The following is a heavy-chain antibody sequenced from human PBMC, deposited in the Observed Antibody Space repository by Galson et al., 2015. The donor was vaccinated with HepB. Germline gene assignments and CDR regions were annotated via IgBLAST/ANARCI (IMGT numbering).Heavy chain of an antibody. CDR3: ARHRGKMALYYFDY. V-gene: IGHV4-59*08. J-gene: IGHJ4*02. CDR2: IYYSGST. D-gene: IGHD5-24*01. CDR1: GGSISSYY. Sequence: ETLSLTCTVSGGSISSYYWSWIRQPPGKGLKWIGYIYYSGSTNYNPSLKSRVTISVDTSKNQFSLKLSSVTAADTAVYYCARHRGKMALYYFDYWGQGTLVTVSS.